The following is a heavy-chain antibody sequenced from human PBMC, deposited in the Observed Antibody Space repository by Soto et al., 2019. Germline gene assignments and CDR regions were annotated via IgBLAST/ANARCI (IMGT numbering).Heavy chain of an antibody. Sequence: ASVKVSCKASGGTFSSYAISWVRQAPGQGLEWMGGVIPIFGTANYAQKFQGRVTITADKSTSTAYMELSSLRSEDTAVYYCARAVDYYDSSGSRIYYFDYWGRGTLVTVSS. J-gene: IGHJ4*02. CDR2: VIPIFGTA. CDR1: GGTFSSYA. CDR3: ARAVDYYDSSGSRIYYFDY. V-gene: IGHV1-69*06. D-gene: IGHD3-22*01.